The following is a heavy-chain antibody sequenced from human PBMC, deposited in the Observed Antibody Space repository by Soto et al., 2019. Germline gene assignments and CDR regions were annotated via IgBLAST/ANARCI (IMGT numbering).Heavy chain of an antibody. Sequence: HVQMHESGPGLVKPSETLSLTCSVSGGSVNSGGYYWSWIRQPPGNGLEWIGYVFHTGSTNYNPSLKSRVTISLDRPKNQFSLKLTTVTAADTARYYWARLYGDDVYTWGQGTMVTVSS. V-gene: IGHV4-61*08. CDR2: VFHTGST. CDR1: GGSVNSGGYY. CDR3: ARLYGDDVYT. J-gene: IGHJ3*01. D-gene: IGHD4-17*01.